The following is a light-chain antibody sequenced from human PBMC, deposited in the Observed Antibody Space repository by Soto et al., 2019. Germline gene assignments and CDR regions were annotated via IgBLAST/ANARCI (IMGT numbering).Light chain of an antibody. Sequence: EIVLTQSPATPSLSPGERATLSCRASQSVSSYLAWYQQKPGQAPNLLIYDASNRATGIPARFSGSGSGTDFTLTISSLEPEDFAVYYCQQRSNWPVTFGQGTKVDIK. J-gene: IGKJ1*01. CDR3: QQRSNWPVT. CDR1: QSVSSY. V-gene: IGKV3-11*01. CDR2: DAS.